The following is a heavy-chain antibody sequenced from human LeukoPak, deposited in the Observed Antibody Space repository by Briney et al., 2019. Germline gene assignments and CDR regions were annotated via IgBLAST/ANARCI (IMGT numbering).Heavy chain of an antibody. V-gene: IGHV3-74*01. J-gene: IGHJ4*02. CDR2: INSDGINT. CDR3: ARGGYLITFGGVDY. CDR1: GFTFSNYW. Sequence: GGSLRLSCAASGFTFSNYWMHWVRQAPGKGLVWVSRINSDGINTSYADSVKGRFTISRDNAKNSLYLQMNSLGAEDTAVYYCARGGYLITFGGVDYWGQGTLVTVSS. D-gene: IGHD3-16*01.